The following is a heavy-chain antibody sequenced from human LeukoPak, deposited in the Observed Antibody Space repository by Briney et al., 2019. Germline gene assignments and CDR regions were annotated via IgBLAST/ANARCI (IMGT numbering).Heavy chain of an antibody. D-gene: IGHD5-18*01. CDR1: TFTFIPGW. V-gene: IGHV3-7*01. J-gene: IGHJ4*02. Sequence: PGGSLRLSCEASTFTFIPGWMSWVRQAPGKGLEWVAMMKRDGSEKLYVDSVRGRSTISRDNAKNSLYLQMDSLRDEDSALYYCASLDSAHPSGVHWGQGTLVTVSS. CDR3: ASLDSAHPSGVH. CDR2: MKRDGSEK.